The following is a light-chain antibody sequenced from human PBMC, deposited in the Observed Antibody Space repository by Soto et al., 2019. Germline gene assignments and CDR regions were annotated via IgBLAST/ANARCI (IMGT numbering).Light chain of an antibody. CDR2: GVT. J-gene: IGLJ1*01. Sequence: QSALTQPPSASGSPGQSVTISCTGTSSDVGGYNYVSWYQLHPGKAPKLMIYGVTKWPSGVPDRFSGSKSGNTASLTVSGLQAEDEADYYCSSYAGSNNYVFGTGTKVTVL. CDR1: SSDVGGYNY. V-gene: IGLV2-8*01. CDR3: SSYAGSNNYV.